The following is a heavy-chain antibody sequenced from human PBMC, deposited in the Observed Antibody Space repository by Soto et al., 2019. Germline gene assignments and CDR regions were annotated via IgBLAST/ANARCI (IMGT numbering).Heavy chain of an antibody. CDR3: AKYNCSGGGCSRSFNI. CDR2: IGGRGEST. V-gene: IGHV3-23*01. D-gene: IGHD2-15*01. Sequence: EVLLLESGGGLVQPGGSLRLSCTASGFTFSNFAMAWARQGPGKGLEWVAAIGGRGESTYYANSVKGRFSISRDNSKNALYLQMNNLGAEDTAVYYCAKYNCSGGGCSRSFNIWGHGTMVTVSS. CDR1: GFTFSNFA. J-gene: IGHJ3*02.